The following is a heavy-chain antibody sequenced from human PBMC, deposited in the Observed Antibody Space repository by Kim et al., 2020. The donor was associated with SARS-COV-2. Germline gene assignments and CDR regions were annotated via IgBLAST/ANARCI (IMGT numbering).Heavy chain of an antibody. J-gene: IGHJ6*02. CDR3: AKDQSLRTVWGGYYGMDV. CDR2: ISCSSGTT. CDR1: GFSFSSYT. V-gene: IGHV3-23*01. D-gene: IGHD3-10*02. Sequence: GGSLRLSCAASGFSFSSYTMSWVRQAPGKGLEWVSSISCSSGTTYYADSVKGRFTISRDNSKNPLYLHMNSPRAEDTALYYCAKDQSLRTVWGGYYGMDVWGQGTMVTVSS.